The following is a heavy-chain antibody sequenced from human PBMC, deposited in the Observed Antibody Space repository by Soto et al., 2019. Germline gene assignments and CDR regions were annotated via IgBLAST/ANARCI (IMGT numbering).Heavy chain of an antibody. Sequence: ASVKGSCKVSGYTLTVLSMHWVRQTTGKGLEWMGGFDPEDGETIYAQKFQGRVTMTEDTSTDTAYMELSSLRSEDTAVYYCATVPSRDGYNSIPESPGYWGQGTLVTVSS. D-gene: IGHD5-12*01. CDR2: FDPEDGET. V-gene: IGHV1-24*01. CDR1: GYTLTVLS. CDR3: ATVPSRDGYNSIPESPGY. J-gene: IGHJ4*02.